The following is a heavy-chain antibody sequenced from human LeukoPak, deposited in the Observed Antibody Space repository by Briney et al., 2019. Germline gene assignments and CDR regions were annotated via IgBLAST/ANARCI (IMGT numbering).Heavy chain of an antibody. V-gene: IGHV4-39*01. CDR1: GGSISSSSYY. Sequence: SETLSPTCTVSGGSISSSSYYWGWIRQPPGKGLEWIGSIYYSGSTYYNPSLKSRVTISVDTSKNQFSLKLSSVTAADTAVYYCARPRDPGNWFDPWGQGTLVTVSS. CDR2: IYYSGST. CDR3: ARPRDPGNWFDP. J-gene: IGHJ5*02.